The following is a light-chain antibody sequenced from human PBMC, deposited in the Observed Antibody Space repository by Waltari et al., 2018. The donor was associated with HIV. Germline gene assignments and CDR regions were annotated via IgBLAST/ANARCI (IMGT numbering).Light chain of an antibody. Sequence: QSVLTQPPSASGTPGQRVSVPCSGGNSNIGTNTVNWYQHLPGTAPKLLIYSNNARPSGVPARFSGSRSGTSASLAISGLQSEDEADYYCAVWDDSLKGRVFGTGTNVTVL. CDR3: AVWDDSLKGRV. CDR1: NSNIGTNT. J-gene: IGLJ1*01. CDR2: SNN. V-gene: IGLV1-44*01.